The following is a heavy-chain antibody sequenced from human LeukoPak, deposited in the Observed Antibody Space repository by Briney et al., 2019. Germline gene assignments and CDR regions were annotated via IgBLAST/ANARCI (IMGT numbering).Heavy chain of an antibody. J-gene: IGHJ6*03. V-gene: IGHV1-69*05. CDR3: ARGLAAAGRTTYYYYYYMDV. CDR1: GGTFSSYA. CDR2: IIPIFSTA. Sequence: ASVKVSCKASGGTFSSYAISWVRQAPGQGLEWMGGIIPIFSTANYAQKFQGRVTITTDESTSTAYMELSSLRSEDTAVYYCARGLAAAGRTTYYYYYYMDVWGKGTTVTVSS. D-gene: IGHD6-13*01.